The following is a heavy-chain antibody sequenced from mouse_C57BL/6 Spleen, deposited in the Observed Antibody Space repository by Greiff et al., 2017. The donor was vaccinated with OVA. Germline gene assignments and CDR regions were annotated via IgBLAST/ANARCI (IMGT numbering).Heavy chain of an antibody. CDR3: TRTYYSNYVAWFAY. Sequence: VQLQQSGAELVRPGASVTLSCKASGYTFTDYEMHWVKQTPVHGLEWIGAIDPETGGTAYNQKFKGKAILTADKSSSTAYMELRSLTSEDSAVYYCTRTYYSNYVAWFAYWGQGTLVTVSA. V-gene: IGHV1-15*01. CDR1: GYTFTDYE. CDR2: IDPETGGT. D-gene: IGHD2-5*01. J-gene: IGHJ3*01.